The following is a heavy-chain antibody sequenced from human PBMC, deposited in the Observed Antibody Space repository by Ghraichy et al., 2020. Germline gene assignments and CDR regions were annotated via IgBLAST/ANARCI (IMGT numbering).Heavy chain of an antibody. D-gene: IGHD3-22*01. CDR3: ARGDYFDSSGYWVDAFDI. Sequence: GGSLRLSCLASGFTFNSYWMSWVRQAPGKGLEWVANIKPDGSEKFYVDSVKGRFTLSRDNAKNSLYLQMNSLRAEDTAVYYCARGDYFDSSGYWVDAFDIWGQGTMVTVSS. V-gene: IGHV3-7*04. CDR1: GFTFNSYW. J-gene: IGHJ3*02. CDR2: IKPDGSEK.